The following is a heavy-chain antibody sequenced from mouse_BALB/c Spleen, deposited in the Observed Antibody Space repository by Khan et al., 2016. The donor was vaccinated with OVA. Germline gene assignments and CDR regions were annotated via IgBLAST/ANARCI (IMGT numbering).Heavy chain of an antibody. V-gene: IGHV3-2*02. Sequence: QLEESGPGLVKPSQSLSLTCTVTGYSITSGYGWNWIRQFPGNKWEWLGYISYSGSTNYNPSLKSRISITRDTSKNQFFLQLNSVTTEDTATYYCARTARIKYWGQGTTLTVSS. D-gene: IGHD1-2*01. CDR2: ISYSGST. CDR3: ARTARIKY. J-gene: IGHJ2*01. CDR1: GYSITSGYG.